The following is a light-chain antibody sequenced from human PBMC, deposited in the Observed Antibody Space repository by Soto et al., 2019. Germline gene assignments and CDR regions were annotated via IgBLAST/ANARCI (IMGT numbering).Light chain of an antibody. CDR1: QSVSSY. J-gene: IGKJ1*01. CDR3: QQRGNWWT. CDR2: DAS. V-gene: IGKV3-11*01. Sequence: EIVLTQSPATLSLSPGERATLSCRASQSVSSYLAWYQQKPGQAPRLLIYDASNRATGIPARFSGCGSGTDFTPTISSLEPQDFAVAYCQQRGNWWTFGQGTKVEIK.